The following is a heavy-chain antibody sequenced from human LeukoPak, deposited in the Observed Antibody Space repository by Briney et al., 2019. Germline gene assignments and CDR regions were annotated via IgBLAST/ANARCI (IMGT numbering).Heavy chain of an antibody. V-gene: IGHV3-30-3*01. D-gene: IGHD2-15*01. CDR2: ISYDGSNK. CDR1: GFTFSSYA. J-gene: IGHJ4*02. CDR3: ARELQAFDY. Sequence: GGSLRLSCAASGFTFSSYAMHWVRQAPGKGLEWVAVISYDGSNKYYADSVKGRFTISRDNSKNTLYLQMNSLRAEDTAVYYCARELQAFDYWGQGTLVTVSS.